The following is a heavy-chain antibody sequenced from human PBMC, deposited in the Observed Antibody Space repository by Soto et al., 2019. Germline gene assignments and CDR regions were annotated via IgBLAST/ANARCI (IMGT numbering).Heavy chain of an antibody. D-gene: IGHD3-22*01. J-gene: IGHJ4*02. CDR3: ARQIYDSDTGPNFQYYFDP. CDR1: GYSFAVYW. Sequence: GESLKISCNGSGYSFAVYWITWVRQKPGKGLEWMGRIDPSDSQTYYSPSFRGHVTISVTKSITTVFLQWSSLRASDTAMYYCARQIYDSDTGPNFQYYFDPWGQGTPVTVSS. CDR2: IDPSDSQT. V-gene: IGHV5-10-1*01.